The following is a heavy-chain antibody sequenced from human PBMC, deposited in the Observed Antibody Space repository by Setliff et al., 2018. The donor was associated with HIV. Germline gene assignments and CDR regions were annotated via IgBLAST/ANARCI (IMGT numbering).Heavy chain of an antibody. CDR2: IIPIFGTA. CDR3: ALGYNARKVPYYYYYYMDV. J-gene: IGHJ6*03. CDR1: GGTFSSYA. D-gene: IGHD5-12*01. V-gene: IGHV1-69*05. Sequence: SVKVSCKASGGTFSSYAISWVRQAPGQGLEWRGGIIPIFGTANYAQKFQGRVTITTDESTSTAYMELSSLRSEDTAVYCCALGYNARKVPYYYYYYMDVWGKGTTVTVSS.